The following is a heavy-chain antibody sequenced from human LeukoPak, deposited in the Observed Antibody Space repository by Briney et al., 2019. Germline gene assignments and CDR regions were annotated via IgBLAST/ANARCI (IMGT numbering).Heavy chain of an antibody. D-gene: IGHD3-9*01. CDR1: GYSFTSYW. CDR3: ARRSDISTGYYKPSDYIDY. CDR2: IYPGDSDT. Sequence: GESLKISCKGSGYSFTSYWIGWVRQMPGKGLEWMGIIYPGDSDTSYSPSFQGQVPLSDDKPISNSSLQWSSLTAPDPAIYSVARRSDISTGYYKPSDYIDYWSQGSLVTV. J-gene: IGHJ4*02. V-gene: IGHV5-51*01.